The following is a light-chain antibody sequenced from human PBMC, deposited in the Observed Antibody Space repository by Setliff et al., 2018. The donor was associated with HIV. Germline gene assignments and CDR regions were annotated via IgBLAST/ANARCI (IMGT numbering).Light chain of an antibody. CDR2: EVS. J-gene: IGLJ1*01. CDR3: SSYAGSNSYV. CDR1: SSDVGGYNY. Sequence: QSALTQPPSASGSPGQSVTISCTGTSSDVGGYNYVSWYQQHPGKAPKLMIYEVSKRPSGVPDRFSGSKSGNTASLTVFGLQAEDEADYYCSSYAGSNSYVFGTGTKVTV. V-gene: IGLV2-8*01.